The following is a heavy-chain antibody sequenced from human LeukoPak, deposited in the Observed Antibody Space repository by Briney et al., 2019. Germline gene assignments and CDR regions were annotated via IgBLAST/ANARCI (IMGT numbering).Heavy chain of an antibody. J-gene: IGHJ5*02. Sequence: SETLSLTCAVYGGSFSGYYWSWIRQPPGKGLEWIGEINHSGSTNYNPSLKSRVTISVDTSKNQFSLKLSSVTAADTAVYYCARGSLWYYYGSGNNWFDPWGRGTLVTVSS. D-gene: IGHD3-10*01. CDR2: INHSGST. CDR1: GGSFSGYY. V-gene: IGHV4-34*01. CDR3: ARGSLWYYYGSGNNWFDP.